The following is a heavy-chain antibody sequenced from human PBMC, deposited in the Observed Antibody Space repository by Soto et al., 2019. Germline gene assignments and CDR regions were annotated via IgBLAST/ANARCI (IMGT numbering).Heavy chain of an antibody. D-gene: IGHD6-13*01. CDR2: INAGNGNT. V-gene: IGHV1-3*01. Sequence: GASVEASCKASGYTFTSYAMHWVRQSPGQRLEWMGWINAGNGNTKYSQKFQGRVTITRDTSASTAYMELSSLRSEDTAVYYCAREATRYSSSWKKYYFDYWGQGTLVTVSS. CDR1: GYTFTSYA. CDR3: AREATRYSSSWKKYYFDY. J-gene: IGHJ4*02.